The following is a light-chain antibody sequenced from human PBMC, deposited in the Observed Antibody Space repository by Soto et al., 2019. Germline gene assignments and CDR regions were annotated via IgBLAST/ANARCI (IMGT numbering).Light chain of an antibody. CDR3: QQYGSSPPT. Sequence: EIVLTQSPGTLSLSPGERGTLSCRASQSVSSSYLAWYQQKPGQAPRLLIYGASNRATGIPDRFSGSGSGTEFILTISRMEPEDFAVYYCQQYGSSPPTFGQGTKLEIK. CDR1: QSVSSSY. V-gene: IGKV3-20*01. J-gene: IGKJ2*01. CDR2: GAS.